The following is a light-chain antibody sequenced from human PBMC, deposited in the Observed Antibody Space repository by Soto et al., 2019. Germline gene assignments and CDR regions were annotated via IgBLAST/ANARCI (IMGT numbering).Light chain of an antibody. CDR2: DAS. J-gene: IGKJ4*01. Sequence: EIVLTQSPATLSLSPGERATLSCSASQSVSSYLAWYQQKPGQAPRLLIYDASNSATGIPARFSGSGSGTDFTLTISSLEPEDFAVYYCQQRSNWPLTFGGGTNVEIK. V-gene: IGKV3-11*01. CDR1: QSVSSY. CDR3: QQRSNWPLT.